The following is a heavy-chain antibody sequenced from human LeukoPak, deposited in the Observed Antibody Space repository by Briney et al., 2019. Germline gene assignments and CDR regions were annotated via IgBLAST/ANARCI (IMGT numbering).Heavy chain of an antibody. CDR2: ITAYDGNT. CDR1: GYTFIRYG. CDR3: ARQSFIAGDNWNYVLNGDDALDI. Sequence: ASMKVSCKASGYTFIRYGITWVRRAPGQGLEWMGWITAYDGNTNFAQNFQARVTMTTDTSTNTAYMELRSLRSDDTAVYYCARQSFIAGDNWNYVLNGDDALDIWGQGSMVTVSS. D-gene: IGHD1-1*01. J-gene: IGHJ3*02. V-gene: IGHV1-18*01.